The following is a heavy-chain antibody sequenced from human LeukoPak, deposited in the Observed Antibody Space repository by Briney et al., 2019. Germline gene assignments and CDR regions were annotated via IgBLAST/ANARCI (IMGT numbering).Heavy chain of an antibody. CDR2: INHRGST. D-gene: IGHD2-2*01. CDR3: ARGKVGYCSSTSCYLENYYYYYYMDV. V-gene: IGHV4-34*01. Sequence: KPSETLSLTCAVYGGSFSGYYWSWIRQPPGKGLEWIGEINHRGSTNYNPSLKSRVTISVDTSKNQFSLKLSSVTAADTAVYYCARGKVGYCSSTSCYLENYYYYYYMDVWGKGTTVTISS. CDR1: GGSFSGYY. J-gene: IGHJ6*03.